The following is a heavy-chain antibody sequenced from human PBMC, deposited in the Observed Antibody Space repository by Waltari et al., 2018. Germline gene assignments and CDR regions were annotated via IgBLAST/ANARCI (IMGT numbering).Heavy chain of an antibody. D-gene: IGHD5-12*01. V-gene: IGHV1-69*14. CDR1: GGTFSSYA. Sequence: QVQLVQSGAEVKKPGSSVKVSCKASGGTFSSYAISWVRQAPGQGLEWMGGNIPNLGTANYAQKFQGRGTITADKSTSTDYMELSSVRSEDTAVYYCARGGLRGGCDYWGQGTLVTVSS. J-gene: IGHJ4*02. CDR3: ARGGLRGGCDY. CDR2: NIPNLGTA.